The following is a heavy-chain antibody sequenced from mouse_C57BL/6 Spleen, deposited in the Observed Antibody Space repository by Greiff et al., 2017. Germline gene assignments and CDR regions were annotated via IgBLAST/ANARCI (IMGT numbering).Heavy chain of an antibody. CDR1: GYAFSSSW. CDR3: ARYYSNYDAMGY. D-gene: IGHD2-5*01. J-gene: IGHJ4*01. Sequence: QVQLQQSGPELVKPGASVKISCKASGYAFSSSWMNWVKQRPGKGLELIGRIYPGAGDTNYNGKFKGKATLTADKSSSTAYMQLSSLTSEDSAVYFCARYYSNYDAMGYWGQGTSVTVSS. V-gene: IGHV1-82*01. CDR2: IYPGAGDT.